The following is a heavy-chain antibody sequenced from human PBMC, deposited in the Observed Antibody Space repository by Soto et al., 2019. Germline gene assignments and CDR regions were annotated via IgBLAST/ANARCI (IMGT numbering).Heavy chain of an antibody. Sequence: QVQLQQWGAGLLKPSETLSLTCAVYGASLSGYHYTWIRQSPGKGLEWIGEVHHDGGINYNPSLASRVTISADASKNQFSLRLRSATAADTAVYDCSRGYGAQWPTSDYWGQGTLVTVSS. CDR1: GASLSGYH. J-gene: IGHJ4*02. V-gene: IGHV4-34*01. CDR3: SRGYGAQWPTSDY. CDR2: VHHDGGI. D-gene: IGHD4-17*01.